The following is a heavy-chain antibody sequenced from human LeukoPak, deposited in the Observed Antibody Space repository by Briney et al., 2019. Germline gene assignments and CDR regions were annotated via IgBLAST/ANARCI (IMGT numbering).Heavy chain of an antibody. J-gene: IGHJ4*02. CDR1: GGSISSGDYY. D-gene: IGHD6-19*01. Sequence: PSQTLSLTCTVSGGSISSGDYYWSWIRQPPGKGLEWIGYIYYSGSTYYNPSLKSRVTISVDTSKNQFSLKLSSVTAADTAVYYCARTIAVADVPFDYWGQGTLVTVSS. CDR3: ARTIAVADVPFDY. V-gene: IGHV4-30-4*08. CDR2: IYYSGST.